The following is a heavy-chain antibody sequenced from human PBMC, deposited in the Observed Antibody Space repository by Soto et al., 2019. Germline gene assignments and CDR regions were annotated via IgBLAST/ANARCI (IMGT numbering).Heavy chain of an antibody. CDR3: TRDMSVQKYSGMDV. Sequence: GGSLRLSCTASGFTFGDYAMSWFRQAPGKGLEWVGFIRSKACGGTTEYAASVKGRFTISRDDSKSIAYLQMNSLKTEDTAVYYCTRDMSVQKYSGMDVWGQGTTVTVSS. CDR2: IRSKACGGTT. V-gene: IGHV3-49*03. J-gene: IGHJ6*02. CDR1: GFTFGDYA. D-gene: IGHD5-18*01.